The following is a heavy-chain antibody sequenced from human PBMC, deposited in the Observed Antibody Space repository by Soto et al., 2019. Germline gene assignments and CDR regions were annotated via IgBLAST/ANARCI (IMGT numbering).Heavy chain of an antibody. CDR3: AKARAVATILDAFDI. D-gene: IGHD5-12*01. Sequence: QVQLVESGGGVVQPGRSLRLSCAASGFTFSSYGMHWVRQAPGKGLEWVAVISYDGSNKYYAHSVKGRFTISRDNSKNTLYLQMNSLRAEVTAVYYCAKARAVATILDAFDIWGQGTMVTVSS. CDR2: ISYDGSNK. J-gene: IGHJ3*02. V-gene: IGHV3-30*18. CDR1: GFTFSSYG.